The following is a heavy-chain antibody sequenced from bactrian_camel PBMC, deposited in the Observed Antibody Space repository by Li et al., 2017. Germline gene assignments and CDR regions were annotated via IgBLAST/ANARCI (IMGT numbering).Heavy chain of an antibody. CDR2: IRRDGGEA. D-gene: IGHD3*01. J-gene: IGHJ4*01. CDR1: GHSRGSNC. Sequence: HVQLVESGGGSVRAGGSLRLSCKVSGHSRGSNCVGWYRLPPGRAPAEREGIAAIRRDGGEAWYAASVKGRFTISRDSAKNTVRLQMDSLEPGDTAIYYCKTGAWIGAAFCPTLPLGQGTQVTVS. V-gene: IGHV3S53*01.